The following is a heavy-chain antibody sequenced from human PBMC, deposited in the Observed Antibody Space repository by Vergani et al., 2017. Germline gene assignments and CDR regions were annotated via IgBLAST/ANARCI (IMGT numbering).Heavy chain of an antibody. CDR2: INPSGGST. J-gene: IGHJ4*02. V-gene: IGHV1-46*03. CDR3: ARWGGYDDLGQNFDY. D-gene: IGHD5-12*01. CDR1: GGTFSSYA. Sequence: QVQLVQSGAEVKKPGSSVKVSCKASGGTFSSYAISWVRQAPGQGLEWMGIINPSGGSTSYAQKFQGRVTMTRDTSTSTVYMELSSLRSEDTAVYYCARWGGYDDLGQNFDYWGQGTLVTVSS.